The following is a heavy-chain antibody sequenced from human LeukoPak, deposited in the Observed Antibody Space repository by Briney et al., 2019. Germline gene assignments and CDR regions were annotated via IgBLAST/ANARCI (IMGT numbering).Heavy chain of an antibody. CDR2: FDPEDGET. J-gene: IGHJ6*04. CDR1: GYTLTELS. D-gene: IGHD2-15*01. CDR3: ATRENVVAASYYYYYGMDV. Sequence: ASVKVSCKVSGYTLTELSMHWVRQAPGKGLEWMGGFDPEDGETIYAQKFQGRVTMTEDTSTDTAYMELSSLRSEDTAVYYRATRENVVAASYYYYYGMDVWGKGTTVTVSS. V-gene: IGHV1-24*01.